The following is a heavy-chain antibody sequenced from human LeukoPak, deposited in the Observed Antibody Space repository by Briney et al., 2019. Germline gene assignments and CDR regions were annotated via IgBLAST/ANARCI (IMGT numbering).Heavy chain of an antibody. D-gene: IGHD3-16*01. CDR3: ARETSQKGAHYMDV. CDR1: GESFSDDY. J-gene: IGHJ6*03. V-gene: IGHV4-34*01. Sequence: PSETLSLTCAVSGESFSDDYWTWIRQPPGEGLEWVGEINHSGSTNYNLSLKSRVTISVDTSKNQFSLKLSSVTAADTAVYYCARETSQKGAHYMDVWGKGTTVTISS. CDR2: INHSGST.